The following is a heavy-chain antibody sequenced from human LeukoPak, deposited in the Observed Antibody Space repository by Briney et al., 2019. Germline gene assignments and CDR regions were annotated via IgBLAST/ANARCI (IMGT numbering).Heavy chain of an antibody. V-gene: IGHV4-34*01. CDR2: INRNGNT. Sequence: SETLSLTCAISDEPFSGYYWGWIRQPPGKGLELIGEINRNGNTDYNPSLKSRVTISVDTSKNQFSLKLSSVTAADTAVYYCAREGGSLDYWGQGTLVTVSS. CDR3: AREGGSLDY. D-gene: IGHD2-15*01. CDR1: DEPFSGYY. J-gene: IGHJ4*02.